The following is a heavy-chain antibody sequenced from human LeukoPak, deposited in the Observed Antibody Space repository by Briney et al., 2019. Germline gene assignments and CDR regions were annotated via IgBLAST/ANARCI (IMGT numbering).Heavy chain of an antibody. D-gene: IGHD4/OR15-4a*01. CDR2: VLFTGSA. CDR1: GGSISNGLYY. CDR3: ARRGSGNGGTYTGMDV. V-gene: IGHV4-39*01. Sequence: TSGTLSLTCTVSGGSISNGLYYWDWIRQPPGKGLEWIGSVLFTGSAWVNPPLNSRVTMSVDTTKNQFSLKLRSVSAADTAVYYCARRGSGNGGTYTGMDVWGQGTTVTVSS. J-gene: IGHJ6*02.